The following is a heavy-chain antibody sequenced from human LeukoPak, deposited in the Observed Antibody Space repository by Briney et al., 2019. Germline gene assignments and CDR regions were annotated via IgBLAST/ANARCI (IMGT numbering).Heavy chain of an antibody. V-gene: IGHV3-23*01. CDR1: GFTFSSFA. J-gene: IGHJ4*02. Sequence: GGSLRLSCAASGFTFSSFAMSWVRQAPGKGLEWVSGISGSGGSTYHADSVRGRLTVSRDNSKNTLYLQMNSLRAEDTAVYYCAKDASGDLSYFDYWGQGTLATVSS. CDR3: AKDASGDLSYFDY. CDR2: ISGSGGST. D-gene: IGHD2-21*02.